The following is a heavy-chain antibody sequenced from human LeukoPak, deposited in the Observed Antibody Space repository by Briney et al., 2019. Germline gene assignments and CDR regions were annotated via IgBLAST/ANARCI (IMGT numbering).Heavy chain of an antibody. Sequence: ASVKVSCKASGFTFTSSAMQWVRQARGQRLEWIGWIVVGSGNTNYAQKFQERVTITRDMSTSTAYMELSSLRSEDTAVYYCAKNLAMYDYGDYGMDVWGQGTTVTVSS. CDR3: AKNLAMYDYGDYGMDV. V-gene: IGHV1-58*02. D-gene: IGHD4-17*01. J-gene: IGHJ6*02. CDR1: GFTFTSSA. CDR2: IVVGSGNT.